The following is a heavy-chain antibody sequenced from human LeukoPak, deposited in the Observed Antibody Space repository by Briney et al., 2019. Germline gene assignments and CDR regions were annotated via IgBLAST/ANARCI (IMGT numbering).Heavy chain of an antibody. CDR2: INAGNGNT. CDR1: GYTFTSYA. V-gene: IGHV1-3*01. D-gene: IGHD5-12*01. CDR3: ARGPSGYDSGWFDP. Sequence: ASVKVSCKASGYTFTSYAMHWVRQAPGQRLEWMGWINAGNGNTKYSQKFQGRVTITRNTSISTAYMELSSLRSEDTAVYYCARGPSGYDSGWFDPWGQGTLVTVSS. J-gene: IGHJ5*02.